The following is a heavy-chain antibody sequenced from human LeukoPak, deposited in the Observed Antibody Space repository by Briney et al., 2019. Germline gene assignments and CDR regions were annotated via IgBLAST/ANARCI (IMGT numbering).Heavy chain of an antibody. V-gene: IGHV4-59*01. CDR1: GGSISSYY. Sequence: SETLSLTCTVSGGSISSYYWSWIRQPPGKGLEWIGYIYYSGSTNYNPSLKSRVTISVDTSKNQFSLKLGSVTPADTAVYYCARKAAAGIPPLYNWFDPWGQGTLVTVSA. D-gene: IGHD6-13*01. CDR2: IYYSGST. J-gene: IGHJ5*02. CDR3: ARKAAAGIPPLYNWFDP.